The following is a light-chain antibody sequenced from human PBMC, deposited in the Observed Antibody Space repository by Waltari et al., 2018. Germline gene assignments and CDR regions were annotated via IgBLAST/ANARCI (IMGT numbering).Light chain of an antibody. CDR1: QRISSW. J-gene: IGKJ2*01. V-gene: IGKV1-5*01. CDR2: DAS. CDR3: QQYNSYLYT. Sequence: DIQMTQSPPTLSASVGDRVTITCRASQRISSWLAWYQQKPGKAPKLLIYDASSLESGVPSRFSGSGSGTEFTLTISSLQPDDFATYYCQQYNSYLYTFGQGTKLEIK.